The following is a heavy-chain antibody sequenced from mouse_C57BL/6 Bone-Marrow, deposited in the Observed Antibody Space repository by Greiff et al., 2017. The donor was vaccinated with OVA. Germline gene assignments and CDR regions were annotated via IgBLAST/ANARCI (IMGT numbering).Heavy chain of an antibody. CDR1: GFNFKDDY. Sequence: VQLKESGAELVRPGASVKLSCTASGFNFKDDYMHWVKQRPEQGLEWIGWIDPENGDTEYASKFQGKATITADTSSNTAYLQLSSLTSEDTAVYYCTLDDGYYDAMDDWGQGTSVTVSS. D-gene: IGHD2-3*01. J-gene: IGHJ4*01. CDR2: IDPENGDT. CDR3: TLDDGYYDAMDD. V-gene: IGHV14-4*01.